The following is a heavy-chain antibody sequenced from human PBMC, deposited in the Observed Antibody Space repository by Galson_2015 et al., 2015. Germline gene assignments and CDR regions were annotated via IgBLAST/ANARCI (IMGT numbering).Heavy chain of an antibody. V-gene: IGHV1-18*01. CDR1: GYIFTSNG. Sequence: SVKVSCKASGYIFTSNGISWVRQAPGQGLEWMGWISPYNGNTNYAQKLQGRVTMTTDTSTSTAYMELRSLRSDDTAMYYCAREQVAGKAGYWGQGTLVTVSS. CDR3: AREQVAGKAGY. D-gene: IGHD6-19*01. J-gene: IGHJ4*02. CDR2: ISPYNGNT.